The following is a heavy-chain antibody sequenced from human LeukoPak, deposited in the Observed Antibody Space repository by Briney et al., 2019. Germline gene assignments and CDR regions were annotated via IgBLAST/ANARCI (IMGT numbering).Heavy chain of an antibody. CDR2: IRPRGDNT. V-gene: IGHV3-23*01. CDR1: GFTFSSYD. CDR3: ARVAGWRWFEP. D-gene: IGHD6-19*01. J-gene: IGHJ5*02. Sequence: GGSLRLSCAASGFTFSSYDMTWVRQAPGRGLEWVSSIRPRGDNTYYGDSGKGRFTICRDNSKNTIFLQMNHTKVDDTARYYCARVAGWRWFEPWGQGTLVTVSS.